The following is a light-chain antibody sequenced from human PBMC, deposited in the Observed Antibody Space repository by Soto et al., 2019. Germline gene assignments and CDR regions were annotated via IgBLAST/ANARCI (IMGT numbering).Light chain of an antibody. CDR3: QQFNTSPWT. V-gene: IGKV1-5*03. Sequence: DIQMTQSPSTLSASEGDRVTISCRASQSVSIWLAWYQQKQGRAPKLLIYKSSILESGVPSRFSGSGSGTEFTITISSLQPDDFETYYCQQFNTSPWTFGQGTKVDIK. J-gene: IGKJ1*01. CDR2: KSS. CDR1: QSVSIW.